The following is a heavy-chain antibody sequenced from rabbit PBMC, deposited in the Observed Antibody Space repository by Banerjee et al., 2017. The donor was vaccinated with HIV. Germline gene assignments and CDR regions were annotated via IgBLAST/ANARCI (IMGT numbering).Heavy chain of an antibody. V-gene: IGHV1S40*01. J-gene: IGHJ4*01. CDR3: ARDAAYDGDGYTWVL. CDR2: IYGGSSGST. D-gene: IGHD6-1*01. Sequence: QSLEESGGDLVKPGASLTLTCTASGFDLSSYYYMCWVRQAPGKGLEWIACIYGGSSGSTYYASWAKGRFTISKTSSTTVTLQMTSLTAAGTAMYFCARDAAYDGDGYTWVLWGQGTLVTVS. CDR1: GFDLSSYYY.